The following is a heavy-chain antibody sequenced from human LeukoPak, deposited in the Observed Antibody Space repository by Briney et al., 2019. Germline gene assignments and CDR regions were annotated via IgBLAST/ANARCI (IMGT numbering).Heavy chain of an antibody. CDR2: MNPNSGST. CDR1: GYTFTSYD. Sequence: ASVKVSCKASGYTFTSYDINWVRQASGQGLEWMGWMNPNSGSTGYAQKFQGRVTMTRNTSISTAYMELSSLRSEDTAVYYCARPRRDGYNRFDYWGQGTLVTVSS. V-gene: IGHV1-8*01. CDR3: ARPRRDGYNRFDY. J-gene: IGHJ4*02. D-gene: IGHD5-12*01.